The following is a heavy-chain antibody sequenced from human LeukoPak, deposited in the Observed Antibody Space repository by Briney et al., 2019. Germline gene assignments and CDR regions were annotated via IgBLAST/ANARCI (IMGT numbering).Heavy chain of an antibody. D-gene: IGHD4-11*01. CDR3: TTELYSNYGSY. V-gene: IGHV3-15*01. J-gene: IGHJ4*02. CDR2: IKSKTDGGTT. Sequence: PGGSPRLSCAASGFTFSNAWMSWVRQAPGKGLEWVGRIKSKTDGGTTDYAAPVKGRFTISRDDSKNTLYLQMNGLKTEDTAVYYCTTELYSNYGSYWGQGTLVTVSS. CDR1: GFTFSNAW.